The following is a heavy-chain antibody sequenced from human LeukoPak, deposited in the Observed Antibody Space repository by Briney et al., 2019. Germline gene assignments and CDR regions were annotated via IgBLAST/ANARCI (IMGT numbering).Heavy chain of an antibody. CDR3: AREVDVPSTSDALDI. CDR1: GGSISSPNYF. V-gene: IGHV4-31*03. J-gene: IGHJ3*02. CDR2: IHYSRGA. Sequence: PSETLSLTCTVSGGSISSPNYFWSWLRQHTGKGLEWIAYIHYSRGAYYNPSLESRVTMSVDSSKNQFSLKLSSVTAADTALYYCAREVDVPSTSDALDIWGQGTMVTVSS. D-gene: IGHD2-2*01.